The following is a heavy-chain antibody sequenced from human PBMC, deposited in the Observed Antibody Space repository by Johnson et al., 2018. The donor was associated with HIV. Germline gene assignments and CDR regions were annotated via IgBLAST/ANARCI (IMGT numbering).Heavy chain of an antibody. CDR2: VNWSGIRT. CDR3: ARVRRSGTYYVDAFDI. Sequence: VQLVESGGGVVRLGGSLRVSCTASGFNFDDYGLSWVRQVPGKGLEWVAGVNWSGIRTGYADSVKGRFTISRDNSKNTLYLQMNSLRAEDTAVYYCARVRRSGTYYVDAFDIWGQGTMVTVSS. V-gene: IGHV3-20*04. J-gene: IGHJ3*02. CDR1: GFNFDDYG. D-gene: IGHD1-26*01.